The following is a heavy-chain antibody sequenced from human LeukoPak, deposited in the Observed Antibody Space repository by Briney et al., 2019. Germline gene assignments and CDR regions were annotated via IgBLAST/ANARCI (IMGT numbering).Heavy chain of an antibody. J-gene: IGHJ3*02. CDR2: ISSSSSYI. D-gene: IGHD1-26*01. Sequence: PGGSLRLSCAASGFTFSSYSMNWVRQAPGKGLEWVSSISSSSSYIYYADSVKGRFTISRDNAKNSLYLQTNSLRAEDTAVYYCARDRGGSYYDAFDIWGQGTMVTVSS. CDR3: ARDRGGSYYDAFDI. V-gene: IGHV3-21*01. CDR1: GFTFSSYS.